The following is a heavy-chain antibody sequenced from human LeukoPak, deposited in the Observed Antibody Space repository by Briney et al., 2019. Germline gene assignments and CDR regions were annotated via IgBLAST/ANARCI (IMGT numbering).Heavy chain of an antibody. V-gene: IGHV4-59*11. CDR1: GGSISSHY. J-gene: IGHJ4*02. CDR2: IYYSGST. CDR3: ARVRITMIVPEYFDF. D-gene: IGHD3-22*01. Sequence: PSETLSLTCTVSGGSISSHYWNWIRQPPGKGLEWIGYIYYSGSTKYNPSLKSRVTISVDTSKNQFSLKLSSVTAADTAVYYCARVRITMIVPEYFDFWGQGTLVTVSS.